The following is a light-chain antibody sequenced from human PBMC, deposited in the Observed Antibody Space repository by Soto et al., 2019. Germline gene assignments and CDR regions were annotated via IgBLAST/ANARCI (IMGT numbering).Light chain of an antibody. CDR1: SGHSSYI. CDR2: LEGSGSY. Sequence: QLVLTQSSSASASLGSSVKLTCTLSSGHSSYIIAWHQQQPGKAPRYLMKLEGSGSYIKGSGVPDRFSGSSSGADRYLTISNLQFEDEADYYCETWDSNTRVFGGGTQLTVL. CDR3: ETWDSNTRV. J-gene: IGLJ2*01. V-gene: IGLV4-60*02.